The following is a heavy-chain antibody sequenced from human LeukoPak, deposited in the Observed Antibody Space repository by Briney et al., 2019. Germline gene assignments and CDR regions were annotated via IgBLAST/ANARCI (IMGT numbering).Heavy chain of an antibody. V-gene: IGHV1-8*01. CDR1: GYTFTSYD. CDR3: ARANKPYSSSRDLDY. CDR2: MNPNSGNT. D-gene: IGHD6-13*01. J-gene: IGHJ4*02. Sequence: ASVKVSCKASGYTFTSYDINWVRQATGKGLEWMGWMNPNSGNTGYAQKFQGRLTMTRNTSISTAYMELSSLRSEDTAVYYCARANKPYSSSRDLDYWGQGTLVTVSS.